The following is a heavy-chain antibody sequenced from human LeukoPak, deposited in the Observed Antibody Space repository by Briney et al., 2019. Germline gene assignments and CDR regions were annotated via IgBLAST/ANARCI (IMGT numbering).Heavy chain of an antibody. Sequence: GESLKISCKGSGYSFTTFWIAWVRQMPGKGLEWMGIIYPGDSDTRYSPSFQGQVTISADKSISTAYQRWSSLKASDTAMYYCARRRGYSYGYWDYWGQGTLVTVSS. V-gene: IGHV5-51*01. CDR1: GYSFTTFW. CDR2: IYPGDSDT. CDR3: ARRRGYSYGYWDY. J-gene: IGHJ4*02. D-gene: IGHD5-18*01.